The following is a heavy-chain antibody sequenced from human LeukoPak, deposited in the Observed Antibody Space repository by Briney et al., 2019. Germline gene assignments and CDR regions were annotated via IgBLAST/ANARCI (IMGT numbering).Heavy chain of an antibody. Sequence: SVKVSCKASGGTFSSYAISWVRQAPGQGLEWMGGIIAIIGTANYAQKFQGRVTITADESTSTAYMELSSLRSEDTAVYYCARVGLERRLGRHNYYYYGMDVWGQGTTVTVSS. CDR1: GGTFSSYA. V-gene: IGHV1-69*01. D-gene: IGHD1-1*01. CDR2: IIAIIGTA. CDR3: ARVGLERRLGRHNYYYYGMDV. J-gene: IGHJ6*02.